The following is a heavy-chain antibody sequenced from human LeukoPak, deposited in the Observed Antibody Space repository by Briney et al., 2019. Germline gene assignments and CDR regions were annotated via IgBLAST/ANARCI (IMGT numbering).Heavy chain of an antibody. D-gene: IGHD3-10*01. CDR2: ISYDGSNK. CDR1: GFTFSSYG. CDR3: AKVAVEYYYGSGSFDY. V-gene: IGHV3-30*18. J-gene: IGHJ4*02. Sequence: GGSLRLSCAASGFTFSSYGMHWVRQAPGKGLEWVAVISYDGSNKYYADSVKGRFTISRDNSKNTLYLQMNSLRAEDTAVYYCAKVAVEYYYGSGSFDYWGQGTLVTVSS.